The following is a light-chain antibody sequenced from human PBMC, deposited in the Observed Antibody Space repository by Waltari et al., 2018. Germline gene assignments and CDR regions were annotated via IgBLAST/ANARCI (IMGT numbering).Light chain of an antibody. CDR1: QVIDKY. CDR2: AAS. Sequence: DIQMTQSPPSLSASVGDRVTITCRASQVIDKYLNWYQHKPGKAPRLLIYAASSLLSGVPSRFSGSGSGTDFTLTINSIQPEDFATYYCQQSYTTPQGTFGQGTRLDIK. J-gene: IGKJ5*01. CDR3: QQSYTTPQGT. V-gene: IGKV1-39*01.